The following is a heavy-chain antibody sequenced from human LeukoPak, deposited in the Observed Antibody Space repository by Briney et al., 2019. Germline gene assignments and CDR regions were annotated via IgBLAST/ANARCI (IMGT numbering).Heavy chain of an antibody. V-gene: IGHV3-15*07. J-gene: IGHJ4*02. CDR2: IKSETHGGTT. CDR1: GFTFSSYA. D-gene: IGHD4-17*01. Sequence: GRSLRLSCAASGFTFSSYAMHWVRQAPGKGLEWVGRIKSETHGGTTDYGVPVKGRFIISRDDSKNTLYLQMNSLKTEDTAVYYCTTDGPTAVTSPFNYWGQGTLVTVSS. CDR3: TTDGPTAVTSPFNY.